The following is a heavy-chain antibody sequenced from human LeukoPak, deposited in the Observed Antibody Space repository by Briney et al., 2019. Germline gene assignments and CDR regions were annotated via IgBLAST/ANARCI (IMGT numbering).Heavy chain of an antibody. V-gene: IGHV3-23*01. J-gene: IGHJ4*02. CDR1: GFTFSSYA. Sequence: GGSLRLSCAASGFTFSSYAMSWVRQAPGKGLEWISAISGSGGSTYYADSVKGRFTISGDNSKNTLYLQMNSLRAEDTAVYYCAKFGSGYSPFDYWGQGTLVTVSS. CDR3: AKFGSGYSPFDY. D-gene: IGHD3-3*01. CDR2: ISGSGGST.